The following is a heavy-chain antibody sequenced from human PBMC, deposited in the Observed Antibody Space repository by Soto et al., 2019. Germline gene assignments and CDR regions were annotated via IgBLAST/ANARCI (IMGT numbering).Heavy chain of an antibody. D-gene: IGHD6-13*01. CDR2: IWYDGSNK. J-gene: IGHJ6*02. V-gene: IGHV3-33*01. Sequence: QVRLVESGGGVVQPGRSLRLSCAASGFTFSSYGMHWVRQAPGKGLEWVAVIWYDGSNKYYADSVKGRFTISRDNSKNTLYLQMNSLRAEDTAVYYCARETVAAAGFYYYGMDVWGQGTTVTVSS. CDR1: GFTFSSYG. CDR3: ARETVAAAGFYYYGMDV.